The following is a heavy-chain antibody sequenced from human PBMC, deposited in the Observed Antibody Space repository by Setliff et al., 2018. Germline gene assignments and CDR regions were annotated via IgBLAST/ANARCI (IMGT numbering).Heavy chain of an antibody. D-gene: IGHD1-26*01. J-gene: IGHJ3*02. V-gene: IGHV4-39*01. CDR2: IYYSGNT. CDR3: ARRIVGAVDGFDI. CDR1: GDSIGTSY. Sequence: SETLSLTCTVSGDSIGTSYWGWIRQPPGKGLEWIAHIYYSGNTFYNPSLGSRLTISGDTSKNQFSLKLSSVTAADTAVYYCARRIVGAVDGFDIWGQGTMVTVSS.